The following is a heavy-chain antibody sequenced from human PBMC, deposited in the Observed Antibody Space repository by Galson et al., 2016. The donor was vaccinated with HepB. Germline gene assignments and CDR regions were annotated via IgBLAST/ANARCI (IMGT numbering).Heavy chain of an antibody. CDR3: AKSVLEYDILTGYYRRGADY. D-gene: IGHD3-9*01. CDR1: GFTFSSYA. V-gene: IGHV3-23*01. J-gene: IGHJ4*02. Sequence: SLRLSCAASGFTFSSYAVSWVRQAPGKGLEWVSSSGSGGPTYYADSVKGRFTISRDNSKNTLFLQMHSLRADDTAVYYCAKSVLEYDILTGYYRRGADYWGQGTLVTVSS. CDR2: SGSGGPT.